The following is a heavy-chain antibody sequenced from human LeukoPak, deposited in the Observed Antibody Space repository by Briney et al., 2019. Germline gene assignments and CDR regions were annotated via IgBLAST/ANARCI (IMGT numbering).Heavy chain of an antibody. J-gene: IGHJ6*02. D-gene: IGHD2-15*01. CDR3: ARDLRYCSGGSCYSRNYGMDV. Sequence: GGSLRLSCAASGFTFSSYAMHWVRQAPGKGLEYVSAISSNGGSTYYANSVKGRFAISRDNSKNTLYLQMGSLRAEDMAVYYCARDLRYCSGGSCYSRNYGMDVWGQGTTVTVSS. CDR1: GFTFSSYA. V-gene: IGHV3-64*01. CDR2: ISSNGGST.